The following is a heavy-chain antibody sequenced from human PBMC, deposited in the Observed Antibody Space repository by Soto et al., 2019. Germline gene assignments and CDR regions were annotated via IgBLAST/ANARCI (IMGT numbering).Heavy chain of an antibody. CDR3: ARQVGSVVYYYYYYYMYV. J-gene: IGHJ6*03. V-gene: IGHV4-39*01. D-gene: IGHD2-2*03. Sequence: PSETLSLTCTVSGGSISSSSYYWGWILQPPGKGLEWIGSIYYSGSTYYNPSLKSRVTISVDTSKNQFSLKLSSVTAADTAVYYCARQVGSVVYYYYYYYMYVWGKGTTVTVSS. CDR1: GGSISSSSYY. CDR2: IYYSGST.